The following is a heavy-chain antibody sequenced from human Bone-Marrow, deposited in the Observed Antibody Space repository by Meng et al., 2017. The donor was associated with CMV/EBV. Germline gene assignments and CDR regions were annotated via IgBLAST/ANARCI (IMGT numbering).Heavy chain of an antibody. D-gene: IGHD5-18*01. CDR1: GFTFSSYG. CDR3: ARESAWYSYGYGDYYYGMDV. CDR2: IRYDGSNK. J-gene: IGHJ6*02. Sequence: GESLKISCAASGFTFSSYGMHWVRQAPGKGLEWVAFIRYDGSNKYYADSVKGRFTISRDNSKNTLYLQMNSLRAEDTAVYYCARESAWYSYGYGDYYYGMDVWGQGTTVTVSS. V-gene: IGHV3-30*02.